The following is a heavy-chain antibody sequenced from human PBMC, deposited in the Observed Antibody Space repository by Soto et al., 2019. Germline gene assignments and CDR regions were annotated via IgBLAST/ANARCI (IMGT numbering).Heavy chain of an antibody. CDR2: ISWNSGSI. CDR3: AKDAITMVRGVISYYGMDV. D-gene: IGHD3-10*01. J-gene: IGHJ6*02. Sequence: EVQLVESGGGLVQPGRSLRLSCAASGFTFDDYAMHWVRQAPGKGLEWVSGISWNSGSICYADSVKGRFTISRDNAKNSLYLQMNSLRAEDTALYYCAKDAITMVRGVISYYGMDVWGQGTTVTVSS. CDR1: GFTFDDYA. V-gene: IGHV3-9*01.